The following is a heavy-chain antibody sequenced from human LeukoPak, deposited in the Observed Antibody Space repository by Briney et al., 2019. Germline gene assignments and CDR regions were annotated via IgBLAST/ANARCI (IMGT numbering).Heavy chain of an antibody. Sequence: PSETLSLTCAVYGGSFSGYYWSWIRQPPGKGLEWIGEINHSGSTNYNPSLKSRVTISVDTSKNQFSLKLRSVTAADTAVYYCASPISIAARSHYYYMDVWGKGTTVTVSS. V-gene: IGHV4-34*01. CDR1: GGSFSGYY. CDR3: ASPISIAARSHYYYMDV. CDR2: INHSGST. J-gene: IGHJ6*03. D-gene: IGHD6-6*01.